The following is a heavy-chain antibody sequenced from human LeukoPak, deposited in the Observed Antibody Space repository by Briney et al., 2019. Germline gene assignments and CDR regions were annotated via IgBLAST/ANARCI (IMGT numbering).Heavy chain of an antibody. CDR3: ARGLIVGATKGTSY. CDR2: IYYSGST. CDR1: GGSISSYY. J-gene: IGHJ4*02. Sequence: PSETLSLTCTVSGGSISSYYWSWIRQPPGKGLEWIGYIYYSGSTNYNPSLKSRVTISVDTSKNQFSLKLSSVTAADTAVYYCARGLIVGATKGTSYWGQGTLVTVSS. D-gene: IGHD1-26*01. V-gene: IGHV4-59*01.